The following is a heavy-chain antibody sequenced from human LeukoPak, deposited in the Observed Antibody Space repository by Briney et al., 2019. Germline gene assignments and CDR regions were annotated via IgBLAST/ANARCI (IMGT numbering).Heavy chain of an antibody. V-gene: IGHV3-7*01. CDR3: ARELVNIRGHWFDP. CDR1: GFTFSSYW. CDR2: IKQDGSEK. J-gene: IGHJ5*02. D-gene: IGHD3-3*02. Sequence: GGSLRLSCAASGFTFSSYWMSWVRQAPGKGLEWVANIKQDGSEKYYVDSVKGRFTISRDNAKNSLYLQMNSLRAEDTAVYYCARELVNIRGHWFDPWGQGTLVTVSS.